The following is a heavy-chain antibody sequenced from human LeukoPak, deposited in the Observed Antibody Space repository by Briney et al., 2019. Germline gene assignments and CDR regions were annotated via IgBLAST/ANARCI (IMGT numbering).Heavy chain of an antibody. D-gene: IGHD2-2*01. CDR1: GFTFGDYA. CDR3: TTGRLVPAANNWFDP. Sequence: GGSLRLSCTASGFTFGDYAMSWFHQAPGKGLEWVGFIRSKAYGGTTEYAASVKGRFTISRDDSKSIAYLQMNSLKTEDTAVYYCTTGRLVPAANNWFDPWGQGTLVTVSS. J-gene: IGHJ5*02. V-gene: IGHV3-49*03. CDR2: IRSKAYGGTT.